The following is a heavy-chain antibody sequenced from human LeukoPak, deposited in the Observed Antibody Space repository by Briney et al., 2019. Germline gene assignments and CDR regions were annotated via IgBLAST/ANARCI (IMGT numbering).Heavy chain of an antibody. CDR1: GFTFDAYA. CDR2: INKDGSAT. J-gene: IGHJ6*02. D-gene: IGHD1-26*01. CDR3: ATWAFYHSLDV. Sequence: GGSLRRSCEASGFTFDAYAMHWVRQAPGKGLEWVALINKDGSATYYAASVTGRFTISSDNSKNSLYLQMNSLTSEATALYYCATWAFYHSLDVWGQGTTVTVSS. V-gene: IGHV3-43*02.